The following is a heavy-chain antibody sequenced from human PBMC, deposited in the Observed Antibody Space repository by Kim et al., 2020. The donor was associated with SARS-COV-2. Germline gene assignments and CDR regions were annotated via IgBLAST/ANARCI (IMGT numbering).Heavy chain of an antibody. V-gene: IGHV1-2*02. CDR3: ARSAHFWSGHYLDF. Sequence: ASVKVSCKASGYTFTDYYIHWVRQAPGQGLEWMGWINPYSGDTNYAQKFQGRVTMTRDTSISTPHVELSSLRSDDTAVYYCARSAHFWSGHYLDFWGQGTLITVSP. J-gene: IGHJ4*02. CDR1: GYTFTDYY. D-gene: IGHD3-3*01. CDR2: INPYSGDT.